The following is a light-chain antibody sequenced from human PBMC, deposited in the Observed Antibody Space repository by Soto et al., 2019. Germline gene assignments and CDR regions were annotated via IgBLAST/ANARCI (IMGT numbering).Light chain of an antibody. V-gene: IGKV3-20*01. Sequence: ESVFTQSPGTLSLSPGERATLSCRDSQSVSSSYLAWYQQKPGQAPRLLIYGASSRATGIPDRFSGSGSGTDFTLTISRLEPEDFAVYYCQQYGSSPPLTFGGGTKVDIK. CDR1: QSVSSSY. CDR3: QQYGSSPPLT. CDR2: GAS. J-gene: IGKJ4*01.